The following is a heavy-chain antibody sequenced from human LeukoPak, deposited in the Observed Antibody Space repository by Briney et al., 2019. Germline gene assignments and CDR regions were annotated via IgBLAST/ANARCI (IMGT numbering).Heavy chain of an antibody. Sequence: PRASVKVSCKASGGTFSGYAIDWVRQAPGQGLKWMGRIIPILGITNYAQKFLGRITITADTSTSTDYMELSSLRSEDTAVYYCARDGPYYYDSTKYYYFDYWGQGTLVTVSS. V-gene: IGHV1-69*04. CDR3: ARDGPYYYDSTKYYYFDY. CDR2: IIPILGIT. D-gene: IGHD3-22*01. J-gene: IGHJ4*02. CDR1: GGTFSGYA.